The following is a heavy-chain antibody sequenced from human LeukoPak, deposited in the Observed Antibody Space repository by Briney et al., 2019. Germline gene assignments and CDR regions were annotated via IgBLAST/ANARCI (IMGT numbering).Heavy chain of an antibody. J-gene: IGHJ6*03. CDR1: GGSFSGYY. V-gene: IGHV4-34*01. D-gene: IGHD2-2*02. Sequence: PSETLSLTCAVYGGSFSGYYWSWIRQPPGKGLEWIGEINHSGSTNYNPSLKSRVTISVDTSKNQFSLKLSSVTAADTAVYYCASLTRGGYCSSTSCYTNYYYYMDVWGKGTTVTVSS. CDR2: INHSGST. CDR3: ASLTRGGYCSSTSCYTNYYYYMDV.